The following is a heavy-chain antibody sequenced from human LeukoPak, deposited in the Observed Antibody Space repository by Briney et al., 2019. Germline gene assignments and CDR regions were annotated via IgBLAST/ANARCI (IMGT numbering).Heavy chain of an antibody. CDR2: IYYSGST. J-gene: IGHJ4*02. CDR1: GGSISSSSYY. V-gene: IGHV4-39*07. CDR3: ARATVRGRCPFDY. D-gene: IGHD4-17*01. Sequence: PETLSLTCTVSGGSISSSSYYWGWIRQPPGKGLEWIGSIYYSGSTYYNPSLKSRVTISVDRSKNQFSLKLSSVTAADTAVYYCARATVRGRCPFDYWGQGTLVTVSS.